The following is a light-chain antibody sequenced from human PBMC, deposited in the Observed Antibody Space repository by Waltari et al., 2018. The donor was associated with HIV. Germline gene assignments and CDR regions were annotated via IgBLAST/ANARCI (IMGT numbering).Light chain of an antibody. CDR3: QVWHTNIAL. Sequence: SYVLTQPVSVSVALGHTARVSCEGNNIGSKTVHWYQQNPGQAPILVIFRDNNRPSGIPERFSGSNSGNTATLTISRAQAGDEADYFCQVWHTNIALFGGGTKLTVL. CDR1: NIGSKT. CDR2: RDN. J-gene: IGLJ3*02. V-gene: IGLV3-9*01.